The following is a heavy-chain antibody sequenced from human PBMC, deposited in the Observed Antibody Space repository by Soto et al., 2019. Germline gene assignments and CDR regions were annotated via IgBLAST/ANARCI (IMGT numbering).Heavy chain of an antibody. CDR3: ARGSGYCSCDDY. Sequence: QVQLVQCGAEEKKPGASVEVSCKASGYTFTSYAMHWVRKAPGQRFEWMGWINAGNGNTKYSQKFQGRGTITRDTSATTAYMELSSLRSEATAEYSCARGSGYCSCDDYWGQGTLFTVPS. V-gene: IGHV1-3*05. D-gene: IGHD3-22*01. CDR1: GYTFTSYA. CDR2: INAGNGNT. J-gene: IGHJ4*02.